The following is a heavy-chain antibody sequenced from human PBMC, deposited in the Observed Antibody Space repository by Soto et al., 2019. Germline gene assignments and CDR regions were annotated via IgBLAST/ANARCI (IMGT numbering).Heavy chain of an antibody. CDR1: GFAFSSYD. CDR3: AKEAAVALDY. J-gene: IGHJ4*02. V-gene: IGHV3-30*18. D-gene: IGHD6-25*01. CDR2: ISYDGNTE. Sequence: QMQLVESGGGVVQPGRSLRLSCAASGFAFSSYDIHWVRQGPGKGLEWMAKISYDGNTEDYADSVKGRFTISRDNSKKLLYLQMTSLRDEDTAVYYCAKEAAVALDYWGQGTVVTVSS.